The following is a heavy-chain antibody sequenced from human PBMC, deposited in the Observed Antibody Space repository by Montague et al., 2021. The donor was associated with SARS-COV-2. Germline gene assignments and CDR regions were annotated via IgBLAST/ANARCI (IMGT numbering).Heavy chain of an antibody. CDR2: ST. Sequence: STFYADSVKGRFTISRHNSKNTLYLQMNSLRAEDTAVYYWARDLDVSGGMDVWGQGTTVTVSS. V-gene: IGHV3-53*04. J-gene: IGHJ6*02. D-gene: IGHD3/OR15-3a*01. CDR3: ARDLDVSGGMDV.